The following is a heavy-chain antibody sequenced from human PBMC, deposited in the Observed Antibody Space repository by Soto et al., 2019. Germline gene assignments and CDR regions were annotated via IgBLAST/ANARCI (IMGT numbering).Heavy chain of an antibody. J-gene: IGHJ4*02. Sequence: SETLSLTCTVSDGSISSYYWGWIRQPPGKGLEWIGYIFYTGSTNYNPSLKSRVTISVDTSKNQFSLKLSSVTAADTAVYYCARGLRRLRRYVDYWGQGTLVTLSS. CDR1: DGSISSYY. CDR2: IFYTGST. CDR3: ARGLRRLRRYVDY. V-gene: IGHV4-59*01. D-gene: IGHD4-17*01.